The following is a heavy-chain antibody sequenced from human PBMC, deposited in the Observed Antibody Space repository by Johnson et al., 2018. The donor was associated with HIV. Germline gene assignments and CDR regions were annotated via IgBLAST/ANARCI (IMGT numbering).Heavy chain of an antibody. J-gene: IGHJ3*01. CDR2: IWYDGRNK. CDR1: GFTFSSYP. D-gene: IGHD3-22*01. CDR3: ARAGTSGSYSFDF. Sequence: QVQLVESGGGVVQPGRSLRLSCEASGFTFSSYPMHWVRQAPGKGLEWVAVIWYDGRNKYYADSVKGRFTISRDNSKNTLYLQMNSLRAEDTAVYYCARAGTSGSYSFDFWGQGTMVTVSS. V-gene: IGHV3-33*08.